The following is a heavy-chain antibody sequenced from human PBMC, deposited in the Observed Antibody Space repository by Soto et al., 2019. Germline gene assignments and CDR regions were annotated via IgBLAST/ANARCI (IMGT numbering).Heavy chain of an antibody. V-gene: IGHV4-39*01. CDR3: ARLGAGTTFFDYYYYYYMDV. CDR1: GGSISSSSYY. CDR2: IYYSGST. Sequence: SETLSLTCTVSGGSISSSSYYWGWIRQPPGKGLEWIGSIYYSGSTYYNPSLKSRVTISVDTSKNQFSLKLSSVTAADTAVYYCARLGAGTTFFDYYYYYYMDVWGKGTTVTVSS. D-gene: IGHD1-7*01. J-gene: IGHJ6*03.